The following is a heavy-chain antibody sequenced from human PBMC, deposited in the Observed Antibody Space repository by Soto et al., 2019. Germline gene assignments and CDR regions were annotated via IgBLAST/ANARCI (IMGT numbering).Heavy chain of an antibody. CDR1: GYSFTSYW. J-gene: IGHJ6*03. D-gene: IGHD4-17*01. CDR3: ARHGYGDYGSGPRRNYYYYMDV. Sequence: GESLKISCKGSGYSFTSYWIGWVRQMPGKGLEWMGIIYPGDSDTRYSPSFQGQVTISADKSISTAYLQWSSLKASDTAMYYCARHGYGDYGSGPRRNYYYYMDVWGKGTTVTVSS. CDR2: IYPGDSDT. V-gene: IGHV5-51*01.